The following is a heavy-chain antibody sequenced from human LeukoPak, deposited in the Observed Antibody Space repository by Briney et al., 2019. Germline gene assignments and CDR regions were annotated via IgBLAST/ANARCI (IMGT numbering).Heavy chain of an antibody. J-gene: IGHJ4*02. CDR2: VSYSGST. D-gene: IGHD1-26*01. Sequence: PSETLSLTCTVSDGFISSYSWSWIRPPPGKGLEWIGYVSYSGSTYYNPSLKSRVTMSLDTSKNQFSLKLSSVTAADTAMFFCARSSSGTSSIDSWGQGALVTVSS. CDR3: ARSSSGTSSIDS. CDR1: DGFISSYS. V-gene: IGHV4-59*01.